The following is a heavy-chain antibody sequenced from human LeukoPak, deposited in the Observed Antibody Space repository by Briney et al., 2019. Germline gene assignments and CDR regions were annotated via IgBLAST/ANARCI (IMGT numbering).Heavy chain of an antibody. Sequence: GGSLRLSCAASGFTFSTYAMHWVRQTPGRGLEYVSAISTNGGGTYYANSVKGRFTISRDNSKNTLYLQMGSLRAEDMAVYYCARYCSGVSCYSGYDYWGQGTLVTVSS. CDR2: ISTNGGGT. V-gene: IGHV3-64*01. D-gene: IGHD2-15*01. CDR3: ARYCSGVSCYSGYDY. CDR1: GFTFSTYA. J-gene: IGHJ4*02.